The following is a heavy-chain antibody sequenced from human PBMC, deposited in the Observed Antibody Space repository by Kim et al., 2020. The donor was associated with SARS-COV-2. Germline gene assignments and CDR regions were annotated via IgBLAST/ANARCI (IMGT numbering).Heavy chain of an antibody. V-gene: IGHV1-69*01. J-gene: IGHJ4*02. CDR3: ARKTYYYDRGYFDY. D-gene: IGHD3-22*01. Sequence: AQKFQGRVTITADESTSTAYMELSSLRSEDTAVYYCARKTYYYDRGYFDYWGQGTLVTVSS.